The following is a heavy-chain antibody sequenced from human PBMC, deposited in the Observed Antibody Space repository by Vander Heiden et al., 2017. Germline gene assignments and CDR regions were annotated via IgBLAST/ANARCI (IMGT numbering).Heavy chain of an antibody. J-gene: IGHJ5*02. CDR2: ISTIGYT. CDR3: ARGDLTTGSRNWFDP. V-gene: IGHV4-4*07. CDR1: GGSISDYC. D-gene: IGHD1-1*01. Sequence: QVQLQASGPGLVKPSETLSLPCPVSGGSISDYCWNWIRQPAGKGLEWIGRISTIGYTNYNPSLRSRVTMSIDTSKNQFSLKLSSVTAADTAVFYCARGDLTTGSRNWFDPWGQGTLVTVSS.